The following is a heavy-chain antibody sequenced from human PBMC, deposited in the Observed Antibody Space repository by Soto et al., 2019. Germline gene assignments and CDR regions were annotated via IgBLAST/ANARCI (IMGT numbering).Heavy chain of an antibody. CDR2: ISYDGSNK. J-gene: IGHJ5*02. D-gene: IGHD2-2*01. Sequence: GGSLRLSCAASGFTFSSYGMHWVRQAPGKGLKWVAVISYDGSNKYYSDSVKGRFTISRDNSKNSLYLQMNSLRAEDTVVFYCAKEQDIVVVPAATAFDPWGQGTLVTVSS. V-gene: IGHV3-30*18. CDR1: GFTFSSYG. CDR3: AKEQDIVVVPAATAFDP.